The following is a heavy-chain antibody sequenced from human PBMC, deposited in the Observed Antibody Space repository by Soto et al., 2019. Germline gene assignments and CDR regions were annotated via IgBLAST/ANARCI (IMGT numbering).Heavy chain of an antibody. Sequence: SVKVSCKASGGTFSSYAISWVRQAPGQGLEWMGGIIPIVGTANYAQKFQGRVTITADKSTSTAYMELSSLRSEDTAVYYCASGIILGYYYSYGMDVWGQGTMVTVSS. J-gene: IGHJ6*02. D-gene: IGHD1-26*01. CDR2: IIPIVGTA. V-gene: IGHV1-69*06. CDR1: GGTFSSYA. CDR3: ASGIILGYYYSYGMDV.